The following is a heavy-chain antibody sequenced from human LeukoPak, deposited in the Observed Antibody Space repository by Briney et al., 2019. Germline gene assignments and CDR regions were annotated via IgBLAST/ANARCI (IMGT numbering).Heavy chain of an antibody. Sequence: ASVKVSCKASGYTFTSYDINWVRQATGQGLEWMGWISAYNGNTNYAQKLQGRVTMTTDTSTGTAYMELRSLRSDDTAVYYCARDGGGEYQLPFQHWGQGTLVTVSS. CDR3: ARDGGGEYQLPFQH. CDR1: GYTFTSYD. J-gene: IGHJ1*01. CDR2: ISAYNGNT. V-gene: IGHV1-18*01. D-gene: IGHD2-2*01.